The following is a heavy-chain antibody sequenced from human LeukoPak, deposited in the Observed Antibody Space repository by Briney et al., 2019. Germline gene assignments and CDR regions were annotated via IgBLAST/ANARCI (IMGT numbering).Heavy chain of an antibody. CDR1: GGSISSSRYY. J-gene: IGHJ5*02. V-gene: IGHV4-39*01. Sequence: SETLSLICTVSGGSISSSRYYWGWIRQPPGKGLEWIGGASNGGSTEYNPSLKSRLIISVDTSKNQFSLRLNSLTAADTAVYYCVRHFDQWGQGRLVTVSS. CDR2: ASNGGST. CDR3: VRHFDQ.